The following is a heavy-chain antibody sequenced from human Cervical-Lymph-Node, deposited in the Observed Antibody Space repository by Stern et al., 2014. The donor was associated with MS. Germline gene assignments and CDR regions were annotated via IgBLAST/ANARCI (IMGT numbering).Heavy chain of an antibody. J-gene: IGHJ4*02. CDR3: TTVIHQMGTPDY. V-gene: IGHV3-15*01. Sequence: VQLVESGGGLVKPGGSLRLSCAASGFTVDKAWMSWVRQSPGKGLEWVGRIKTKVDGGTTDYAAPVKGRFTISRDVSKNLLYLQMNSLKTEDAAVYYCTTVIHQMGTPDYWGQGTLVTVSS. CDR1: GFTVDKAW. D-gene: IGHD5-24*01. CDR2: IKTKVDGGTT.